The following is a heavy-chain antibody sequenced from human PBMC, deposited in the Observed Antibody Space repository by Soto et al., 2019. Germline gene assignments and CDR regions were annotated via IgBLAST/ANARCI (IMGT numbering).Heavy chain of an antibody. J-gene: IGHJ4*02. CDR2: ISGSGGSA. V-gene: IGHV3-23*01. CDR1: GFTFSSCA. D-gene: IGHD6-19*01. Sequence: GGSLRLSCAASGFTFSSCAMNWVRQAPEKGLEWVSTISGSGGSAYYADSVKGRFTISKDNSKNTLYLQMNSLRAEDTAVYFCAKEGSSGWYYFEYWGQGTLVTVSS. CDR3: AKEGSSGWYYFEY.